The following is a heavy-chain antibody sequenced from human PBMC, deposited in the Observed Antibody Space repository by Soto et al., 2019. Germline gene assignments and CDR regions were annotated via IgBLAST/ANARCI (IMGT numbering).Heavy chain of an antibody. CDR3: ARDSSGWLPAVHFDY. Sequence: QLQLQESGPGLVKPSETLSLTCTVSGGSISSSSYYWGWIRQPPGKGLEWIGSIYYSGSTYYNPALKSRVTISVDTSKNQFSLKLSSVTAADTAVYYCARDSSGWLPAVHFDYWGQGTLVTVSS. J-gene: IGHJ4*02. CDR1: GGSISSSSYY. V-gene: IGHV4-39*01. D-gene: IGHD6-19*01. CDR2: IYYSGST.